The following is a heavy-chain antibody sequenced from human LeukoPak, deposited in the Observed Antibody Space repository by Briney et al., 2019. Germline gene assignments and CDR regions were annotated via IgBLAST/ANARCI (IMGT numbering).Heavy chain of an antibody. D-gene: IGHD2-15*01. CDR2: INHSGST. Sequence: PSETLSLTCAVYGGSFSGYYWSWIRQPPGKGLEWIGEINHSGSTNYNPSLKSRVTISVDTSKNQFSLKLSSVTAADTAVYYCAKGPRYCSGGSCYPTPRSMRLSPKAAKGGFDIWGQGTMVTVSS. CDR1: GGSFSGYY. V-gene: IGHV4-34*01. J-gene: IGHJ3*02. CDR3: AKGPRYCSGGSCYPTPRSMRLSPKAAKGGFDI.